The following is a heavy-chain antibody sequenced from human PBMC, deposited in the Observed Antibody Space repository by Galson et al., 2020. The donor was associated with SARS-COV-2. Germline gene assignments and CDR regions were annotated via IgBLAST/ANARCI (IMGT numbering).Heavy chain of an antibody. Sequence: GESLKISCAASGFTLSNYAMTWVRQAPGRGLEWVSAISGSGSSTYNADSVMGRFTISRDTSKNMLYLQMNSLRAEDMAVYYCAKVRGLEHDFWSVYYLDYWGQGTPVSVSS. D-gene: IGHD3-3*01. CDR2: ISGSGSST. V-gene: IGHV3-23*01. CDR3: AKVRGLEHDFWSVYYLDY. J-gene: IGHJ4*02. CDR1: GFTLSNYA.